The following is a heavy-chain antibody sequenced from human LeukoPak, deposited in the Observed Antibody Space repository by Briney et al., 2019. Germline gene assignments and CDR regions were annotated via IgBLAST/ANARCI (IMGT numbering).Heavy chain of an antibody. CDR2: ISSSGSYI. J-gene: IGHJ4*02. D-gene: IGHD3-3*01. CDR1: GFTFSSYN. CDR3: ARIFRTYDFWGAPNRPIDV. V-gene: IGHV3-21*01. Sequence: GGSLRLSCAASGFTFSSYNVNWVRQAPGKGLEWVSSISSSGSYIYYVDSVRGRFTISRDNAKNSLYLQMDSLRAEDTAVYYCARIFRTYDFWGAPNRPIDVWGQGTLVTVS.